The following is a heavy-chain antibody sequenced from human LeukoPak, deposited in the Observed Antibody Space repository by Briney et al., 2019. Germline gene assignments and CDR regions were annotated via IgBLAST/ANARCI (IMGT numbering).Heavy chain of an antibody. D-gene: IGHD6-13*01. V-gene: IGHV3-23*01. CDR1: GFTFSNYA. Sequence: PGGSQRLSCAASGFTFSNYAMSWVRQARGRGLEWVSAISGSGGSTYYADSVKGRFTISRDNPKTTLYLQMNSPRAEDTAIYYCAKDSGIAAAGTAVWSYCMDVWGQGTTVTVSS. J-gene: IGHJ6*02. CDR3: AKDSGIAAAGTAVWSYCMDV. CDR2: ISGSGGST.